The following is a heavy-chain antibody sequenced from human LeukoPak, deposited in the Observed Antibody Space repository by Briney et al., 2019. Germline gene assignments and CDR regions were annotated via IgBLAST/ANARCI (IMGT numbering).Heavy chain of an antibody. CDR3: ATAVFSRATTHFDY. CDR1: GYTLTELS. CDR2: FDPEDGET. D-gene: IGHD5-12*01. Sequence: ASVKVSCKVSGYTLTELSMHWVRQAPGKGLEWMGGFDPEDGETIYAQKFQGRVTMTEDTSTDTAYMELSSLRSEDTAVYHCATAVFSRATTHFDYWGQGTLVTVSS. J-gene: IGHJ4*02. V-gene: IGHV1-24*01.